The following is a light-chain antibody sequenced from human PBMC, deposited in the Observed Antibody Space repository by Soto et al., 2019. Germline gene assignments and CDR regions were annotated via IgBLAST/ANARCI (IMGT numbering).Light chain of an antibody. V-gene: IGKV1-5*01. CDR2: DAS. CDR1: QRMSGF. Sequence: DIQMTQSPSTLSASVGDRVTITCRASQRMSGFLAWYQQKPGKAPQLLISDASSLESGVPSRFSGGASGTAFTLTISSLQPEDFATYYCQHYSSNSGTFGQGTKVDIK. J-gene: IGKJ1*01. CDR3: QHYSSNSGT.